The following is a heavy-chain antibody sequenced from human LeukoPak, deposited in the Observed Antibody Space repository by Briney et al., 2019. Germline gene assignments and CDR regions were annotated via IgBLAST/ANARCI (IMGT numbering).Heavy chain of an antibody. Sequence: GGSLRLSCAASGFTFSNAWMSWVRQAPGKGLEWGGRIKSKTDGGTTDYAAAVKGRFTISRDDSKNTLYLQMNSLKTEDTAVYYCTTDQYYDSSGYYQYFDYWGQGTLVTVSS. CDR1: GFTFSNAW. CDR3: TTDQYYDSSGYYQYFDY. J-gene: IGHJ4*02. D-gene: IGHD3-22*01. CDR2: IKSKTDGGTT. V-gene: IGHV3-15*01.